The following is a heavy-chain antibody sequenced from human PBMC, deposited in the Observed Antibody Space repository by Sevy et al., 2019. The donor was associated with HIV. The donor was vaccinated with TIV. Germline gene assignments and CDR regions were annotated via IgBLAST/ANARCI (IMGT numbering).Heavy chain of an antibody. J-gene: IGHJ4*02. CDR1: GFTFSDYY. Sequence: GGSLRLSCAASGFTFSDYYMSWIRQAPGKGLDWVSYISNSGNTIKYADSVKGRFTISRDNAKNSLYLQMNSLRAEDTAVYYCAREMSSSRRDLDYWGQGTLVTVSS. CDR3: AREMSSSRRDLDY. V-gene: IGHV3-11*01. D-gene: IGHD6-19*01. CDR2: ISNSGNTI.